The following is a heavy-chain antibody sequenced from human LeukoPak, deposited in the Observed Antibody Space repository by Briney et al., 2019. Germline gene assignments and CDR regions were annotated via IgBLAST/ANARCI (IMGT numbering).Heavy chain of an antibody. CDR1: GYTSTSYD. CDR2: MNPNSGNT. CDR3: ARGLRYYDSSGYYSEADAFDI. Sequence: GASVKVSCKASGYTSTSYDINWVRQATGQGLEWMGWMNPNSGNTGYAQKFQGRVTMTRNTSISTAYMELSSLRSEDTAVYYCARGLRYYDSSGYYSEADAFDIWGQGTMVTVSS. J-gene: IGHJ3*02. D-gene: IGHD3-22*01. V-gene: IGHV1-8*01.